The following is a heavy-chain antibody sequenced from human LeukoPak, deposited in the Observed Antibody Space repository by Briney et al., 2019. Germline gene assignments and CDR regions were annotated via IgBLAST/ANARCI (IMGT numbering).Heavy chain of an antibody. Sequence: SETLSLTCAVYGGSFSGYYWSWIRQPPGKGLEWIGEINHSGSTNYNTSLKSRVTISVDTSKNQFSLKLSSVTAADTAVYYCARGGYYYDSSGYYSQPQIGCCAFDIWGQGTMVTVSS. J-gene: IGHJ3*02. D-gene: IGHD3-22*01. CDR3: ARGGYYYDSSGYYSQPQIGCCAFDI. V-gene: IGHV4-34*01. CDR2: INHSGST. CDR1: GGSFSGYY.